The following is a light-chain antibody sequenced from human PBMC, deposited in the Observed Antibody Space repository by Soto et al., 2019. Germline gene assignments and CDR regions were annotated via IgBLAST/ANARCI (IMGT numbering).Light chain of an antibody. V-gene: IGLV1-40*01. CDR2: GNN. CDR3: QSYDSSLSGCV. J-gene: IGLJ3*02. CDR1: SSNIGAGYG. Sequence: QSVLTQPPSVSGAPGQTVTISCTGSSSNIGAGYGVHWYQQLPRTAPKLLIFGNNNRPSGVPDRFSGSKSGTSASLAITGLQTEDEADYYCQSYDSSLSGCVFGGGTKLTVL.